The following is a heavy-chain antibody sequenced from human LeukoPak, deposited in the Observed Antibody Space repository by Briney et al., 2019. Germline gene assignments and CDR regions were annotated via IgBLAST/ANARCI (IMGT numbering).Heavy chain of an antibody. J-gene: IGHJ4*02. CDR2: IYSGGST. CDR1: GFTVSTNY. CDR3: ARSPQGKSGSPPYYFDY. Sequence: GGSLRLSCAASGFTVSTNYMNWVRQAPGKGLEWVSVIYSGGSTYYADSVKGRFTISRDNSKNTLYLRMNNLRAEDTAVYYCARSPQGKSGSPPYYFDYWGQGTLVTVSS. V-gene: IGHV3-66*01. D-gene: IGHD1-26*01.